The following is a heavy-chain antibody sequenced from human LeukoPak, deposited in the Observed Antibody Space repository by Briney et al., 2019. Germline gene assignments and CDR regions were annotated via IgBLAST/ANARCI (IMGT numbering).Heavy chain of an antibody. CDR2: INPNSGGT. D-gene: IGHD6-19*01. CDR1: GYTFTGYY. J-gene: IGHJ5*02. V-gene: IGHV1-2*02. CDR3: AREGIAVAGTGHWFDP. Sequence: GASVKVSCKASGYTFTGYYMHWVRQAPGQGLEWMGWINPNSGGTNYAQKFQGRVTMTRDTSISTAYMELSRLRSDDTAVYYCAREGIAVAGTGHWFDPWGQGTLVTVSS.